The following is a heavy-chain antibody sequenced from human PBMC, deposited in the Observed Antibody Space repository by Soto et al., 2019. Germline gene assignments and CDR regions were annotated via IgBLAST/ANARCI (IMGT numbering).Heavy chain of an antibody. CDR2: SSATGAGT. D-gene: IGHD1-7*01. J-gene: IGHJ4*02. CDR1: GFTFSSYG. V-gene: IGHV3-23*01. CDR3: AKDRRAGGNYGFYSDF. Sequence: EVQLLESGGGLVQPGGSLRLSCAASGFTFSSYGMTWVRQAPGKGLEWVSFSSATGAGTYYADSVKGRFTISRDNSKNTLYLQRTSRRADDTAVYYCAKDRRAGGNYGFYSDFWGQGALVIVSP.